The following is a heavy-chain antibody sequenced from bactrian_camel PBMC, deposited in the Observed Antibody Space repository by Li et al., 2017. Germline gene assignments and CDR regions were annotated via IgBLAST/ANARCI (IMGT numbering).Heavy chain of an antibody. J-gene: IGHJ4*01. CDR2: IDSDGDT. CDR1: GFVYTTYC. Sequence: HVQLVESGGGSVQAGGSLRLSCARSGFVYTTYCISWFRQVPGKQREGVAAIDSDGDTSYAESVKGRFTISKDNAENTLYLQMNSLASEDTALYYCAYASFTMSPRAQLVSHWYNNWGQATQVTVS. V-gene: IGHV3S26*01. CDR3: AYASFTMSPRAQLVSHWYNN. D-gene: IGHD7*01.